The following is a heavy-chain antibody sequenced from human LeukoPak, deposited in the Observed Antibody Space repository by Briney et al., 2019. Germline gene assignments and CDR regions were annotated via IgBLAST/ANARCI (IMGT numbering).Heavy chain of an antibody. D-gene: IGHD1-26*01. CDR3: AREGVGATGPAADY. CDR2: INHSGST. J-gene: IGHJ4*02. V-gene: IGHV4-34*01. Sequence: SKTLSLTCAVYGGSFSGYYWSWIRQPPGKGLEWIGEINHSGSTNYNPSLKSRVTISVDTSKNQFSLKVNSVTAADTAVYYCAREGVGATGPAADYWGQGTLVTVSS. CDR1: GGSFSGYY.